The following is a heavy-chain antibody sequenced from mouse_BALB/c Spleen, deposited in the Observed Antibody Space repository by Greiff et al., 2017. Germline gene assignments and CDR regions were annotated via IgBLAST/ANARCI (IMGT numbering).Heavy chain of an antibody. V-gene: IGHV14-3*02. Sequence: EVQLQQSGAELVKPGASVKLSCTASGFNIKDTYMHWVKQRPEQGLEWIGRIDPANGNTKYDPKFQGKATITADTSSNTAYLQLSSLTSEDTAVYYCALGPSPTSFAYWGQGTLVTVSA. CDR3: ALGPSPTSFAY. J-gene: IGHJ3*01. CDR1: GFNIKDTY. D-gene: IGHD2-10*02. CDR2: IDPANGNT.